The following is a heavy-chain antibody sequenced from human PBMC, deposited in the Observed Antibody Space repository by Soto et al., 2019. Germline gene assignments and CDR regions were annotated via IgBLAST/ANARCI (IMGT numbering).Heavy chain of an antibody. Sequence: GESLKISCAASGFTFSSYGMHWVRQAPGKGLEWVAVISYDGSNKYYADSVKGRFTISRDNSKNTLYLQMNSLRAEDTAVYYCATDLEYSSSSISYWGQGTLVTVSS. D-gene: IGHD6-6*01. J-gene: IGHJ4*02. CDR2: ISYDGSNK. CDR1: GFTFSSYG. V-gene: IGHV3-30*03. CDR3: ATDLEYSSSSISY.